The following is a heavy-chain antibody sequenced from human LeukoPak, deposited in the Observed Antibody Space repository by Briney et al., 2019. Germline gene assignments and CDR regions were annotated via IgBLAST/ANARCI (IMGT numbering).Heavy chain of an antibody. CDR2: LSHSGSI. D-gene: IGHD3-22*01. CDR3: VRQRYVYGYCDS. V-gene: IGHV4-38-2*01. Sequence: SETLSLTCAVSGYSISSGRYWGGVRQPPGKGLEWIGSLSHSGSIYYNPSLESRVTKSVDTSKNQFSLRLSSVTAADTAVYYCVRQRYVYGYCDSWGPGTLVTVSS. CDR1: GYSISSGRY. J-gene: IGHJ4*02.